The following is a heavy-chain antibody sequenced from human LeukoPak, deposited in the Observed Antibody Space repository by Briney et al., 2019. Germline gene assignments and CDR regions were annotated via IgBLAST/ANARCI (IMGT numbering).Heavy chain of an antibody. D-gene: IGHD4-23*01. J-gene: IGHJ4*02. V-gene: IGHV3-48*02. CDR3: ARDRFLTVGDY. CDR1: GFTFSSYA. CDR2: ISSGSSTI. Sequence: GGSLRLSCAASGFTFSSYAMSWVRQAPGKGLEWVSYISSGSSTIYYADSVKGRFTISRDNAKNSLYLQMNGLRDEDTAVYYCARDRFLTVGDYWGQGTLVTVSS.